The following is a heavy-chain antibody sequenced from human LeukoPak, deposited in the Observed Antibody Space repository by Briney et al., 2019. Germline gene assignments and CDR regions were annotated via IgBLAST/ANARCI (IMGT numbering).Heavy chain of an antibody. V-gene: IGHV4-34*01. CDR1: GGSFRGYF. D-gene: IGHD3-9*01. CDR3: ARGGLDILAGHYRHDAFDI. Sequence: PSETLSLTCGVWGGSFRGYFWRWMRQPPGKGGEWMGEIYQSGSTNYNPSLNTRVTISVATSKNQFSLQLSSVPAADTAVYYCARGGLDILAGHYRHDAFDIWGQGTMVTVSS. J-gene: IGHJ3*02. CDR2: IYQSGST.